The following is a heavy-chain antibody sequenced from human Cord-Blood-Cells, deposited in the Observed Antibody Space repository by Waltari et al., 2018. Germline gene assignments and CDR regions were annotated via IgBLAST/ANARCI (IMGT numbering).Heavy chain of an antibody. CDR1: GFTVSSNY. J-gene: IGHJ4*02. Sequence: EVQLVESGGGLIQPGGSLRLSCAPSGFTVSSNYMSWVRPAPGKGLEWVSVIYSGGSTYYADSVKGRFTISRDNSKNTLYLQMNSLRAEDTAVYYCARGPPTVTTYYFDYWGQGTLVTVSS. V-gene: IGHV3-53*01. D-gene: IGHD4-4*01. CDR2: IYSGGST. CDR3: ARGPPTVTTYYFDY.